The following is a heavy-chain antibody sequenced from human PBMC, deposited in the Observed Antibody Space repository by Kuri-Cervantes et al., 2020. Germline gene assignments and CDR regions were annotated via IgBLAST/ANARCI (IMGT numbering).Heavy chain of an antibody. J-gene: IGHJ5*02. CDR3: AKATHYDFWSGYWDR. V-gene: IGHV3-9*01. CDR1: GFTFDDYA. D-gene: IGHD3-3*01. CDR2: ISWNSGSI. Sequence: GGSLRLSCAASGFTFDDYAMHWVRQAPGKDLEWVSGISWNSGSIGYADSVKGRFTIPRDNAQNSLYLQMSSLRAEDTALYYCAKATHYDFWSGYWDRWGQGTLVTVSS.